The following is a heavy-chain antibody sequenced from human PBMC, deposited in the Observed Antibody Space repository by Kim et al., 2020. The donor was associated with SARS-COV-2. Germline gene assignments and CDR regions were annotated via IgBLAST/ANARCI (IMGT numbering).Heavy chain of an antibody. CDR3: AKDFLSAAAGYDAFDI. V-gene: IGHV3-23*01. Sequence: SVKGRFTISSDNSKNTLYLRMNSLRAEDTAVYYCAKDFLSAAAGYDAFDIWGQGTMVTVSS. D-gene: IGHD6-13*01. J-gene: IGHJ3*02.